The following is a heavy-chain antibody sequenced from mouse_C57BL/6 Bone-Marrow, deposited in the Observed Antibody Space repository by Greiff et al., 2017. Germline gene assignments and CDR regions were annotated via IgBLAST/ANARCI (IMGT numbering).Heavy chain of an antibody. V-gene: IGHV1-55*01. D-gene: IGHD1-1*01. Sequence: QVQLQQPGAELVKPGASVKMSCKASGYTFTSYWITWVKQRPGQGLEWIGEIYPGSGSTNYNEKFKSKATLTVDTSSSTAYMQLSSLTSEDSAVYYCASEGLRYPSYWYFDVWGPGTTLTVSS. CDR1: GYTFTSYW. CDR2: IYPGSGST. J-gene: IGHJ1*01. CDR3: ASEGLRYPSYWYFDV.